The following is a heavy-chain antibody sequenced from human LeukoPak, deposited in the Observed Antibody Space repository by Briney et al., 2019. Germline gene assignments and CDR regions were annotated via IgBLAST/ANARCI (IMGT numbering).Heavy chain of an antibody. V-gene: IGHV1-69*04. D-gene: IGHD6-13*01. Sequence: SVKVSCKASGGTFSSYAISWVRQAPGQGLEWMGRIIPILGIANYAQKFQGRVTITADKSTSTAYMELSSLRSEDTAVYYCAKDPRRSSQQLAVDYWGQGTLVTVSS. J-gene: IGHJ4*02. CDR3: AKDPRRSSQQLAVDY. CDR2: IIPILGIA. CDR1: GGTFSSYA.